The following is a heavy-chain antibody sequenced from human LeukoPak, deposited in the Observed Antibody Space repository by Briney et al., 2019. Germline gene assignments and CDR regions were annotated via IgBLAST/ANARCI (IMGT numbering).Heavy chain of an antibody. CDR3: ARDRSREIAARPSALGY. V-gene: IGHV1-46*01. Sequence: ASVKVSCKASGYTFTSYYMHWVRQAPGQGLEWMGIINPSGGSTSYAQKFQGRVTMTRDMSTSTVYMELSSLRSEDTAVYYCARDRSREIAARPSALGYWGQGTLVTDSS. CDR2: INPSGGST. CDR1: GYTFTSYY. J-gene: IGHJ4*02. D-gene: IGHD6-6*01.